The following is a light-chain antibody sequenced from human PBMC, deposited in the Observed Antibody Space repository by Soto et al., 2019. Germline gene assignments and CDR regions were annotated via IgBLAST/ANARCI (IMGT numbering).Light chain of an antibody. CDR1: QAIGNY. Sequence: DIQVTQFPSSLYASVGDRVTITCRASQAIGNYLAWYQQKPGKVPKLLIYAASTLQSGVPSRFSGSRSGTDFTLAGSSLQPEDVATYYCQKYNGVPLTFGPGTKVEIK. J-gene: IGKJ3*01. CDR2: AAS. CDR3: QKYNGVPLT. V-gene: IGKV1-27*01.